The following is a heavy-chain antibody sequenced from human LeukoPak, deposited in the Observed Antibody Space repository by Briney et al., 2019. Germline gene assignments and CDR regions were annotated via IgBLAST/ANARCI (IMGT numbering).Heavy chain of an antibody. CDR2: ISTSGDRT. CDR1: GFTFSTYA. Sequence: GGSLRLSCAASGFTFSTYAMTWVRQAPGKGLEWVSGISTSGDRTYYADSVKGRFTISRDNSKNTLYLQMNSLRAEDTAEYDCARSAVGTSCCTAVDYWGQGTLVTVSS. D-gene: IGHD1-26*01. J-gene: IGHJ4*02. V-gene: IGHV3-23*01. CDR3: ARSAVGTSCCTAVDY.